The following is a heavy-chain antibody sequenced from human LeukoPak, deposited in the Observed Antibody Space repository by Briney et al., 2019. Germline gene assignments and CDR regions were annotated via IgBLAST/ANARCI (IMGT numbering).Heavy chain of an antibody. V-gene: IGHV4-34*01. CDR1: GGFFSGYY. J-gene: IGHJ5*02. D-gene: IGHD3-10*01. Sequence: PSETLSLTCAVYGGFFSGYYWSWIRQPPGKGLEWIGEINHSGSTNYNPSLKSRVTISVDTSKNQFSLKLSSVTAADTAVYYCARHQTYNYGSGRLNYTWIDTWGQGNLVTVSS. CDR3: ARHQTYNYGSGRLNYTWIDT. CDR2: INHSGST.